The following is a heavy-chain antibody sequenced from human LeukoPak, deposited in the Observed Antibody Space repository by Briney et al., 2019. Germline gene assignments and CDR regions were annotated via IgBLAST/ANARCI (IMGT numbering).Heavy chain of an antibody. CDR3: ARVGGLVGATTDY. Sequence: SETLSLTCAVYGGSFSGYYWSWIRQPPGKGLEWIGEINHSGSTNYNPSLKSRVTISVDTSKNQFSLKLSSVTAADTAVYYCARVGGLVGATTDYWGQGTLVTVSS. V-gene: IGHV4-34*01. J-gene: IGHJ4*02. CDR2: INHSGST. CDR1: GGSFSGYY. D-gene: IGHD1-26*01.